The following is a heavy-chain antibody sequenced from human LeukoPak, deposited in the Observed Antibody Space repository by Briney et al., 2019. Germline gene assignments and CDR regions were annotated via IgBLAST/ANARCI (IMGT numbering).Heavy chain of an antibody. Sequence: SETLSLTCIVSGGSISKSNYYWGWIRQPPGKGLEWIGSIYSSGSTYYNPSLKSRVTISVDTSKNQFSLKLSSVTAADTAVYYCAREGSHGSGSYSDAFDIWGQGTMVTVSS. D-gene: IGHD3-10*01. CDR1: GGSISKSNYY. CDR2: IYSSGST. CDR3: AREGSHGSGSYSDAFDI. V-gene: IGHV4-39*07. J-gene: IGHJ3*02.